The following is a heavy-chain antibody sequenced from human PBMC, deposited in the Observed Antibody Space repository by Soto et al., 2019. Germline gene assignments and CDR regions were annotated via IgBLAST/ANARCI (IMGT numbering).Heavy chain of an antibody. CDR3: ARGRRGYSGYESENYSFDP. J-gene: IGHJ5*02. CDR1: GGSISTHY. CDR2: IYSSGTT. Sequence: SETLCLTCTVSGGSISTHYGTWIRQPAGKGLEYIGHIYSSGTTNYNPSLKSRVTMSVDTSKKQFSLRLSSVTAADTAAYYCARGRRGYSGYESENYSFDPWGQGTLVIVSS. V-gene: IGHV4-4*07. D-gene: IGHD5-12*01.